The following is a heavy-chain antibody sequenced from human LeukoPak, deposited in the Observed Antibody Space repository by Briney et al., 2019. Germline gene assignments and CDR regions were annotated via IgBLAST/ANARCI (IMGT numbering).Heavy chain of an antibody. CDR2: ISYSGST. CDR3: ARHDIIAVAFSY. Sequence: SETLSLTCTVSGGSISSSSYYWGWNRQPPGKGLEWIGSISYSGSTYYNPSLKSRVTISVDTSKNQFSLNLSSVTAADTAVYYCARHDIIAVAFSYWGQGTLVTVSS. CDR1: GGSISSSSYY. D-gene: IGHD6-19*01. V-gene: IGHV4-39*01. J-gene: IGHJ4*02.